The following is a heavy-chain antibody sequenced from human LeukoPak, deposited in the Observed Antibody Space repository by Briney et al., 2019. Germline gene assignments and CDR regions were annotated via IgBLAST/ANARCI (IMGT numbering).Heavy chain of an antibody. CDR3: ARGRQQLALDF. Sequence: PSETLSLTCTVSGGSISSYYWSWIRQPPGKGLEWIGYIYYSGSTNYNPSLKSRVTISVDTSKNQFSLKLSSVTAADTAVYYCARGRQQLALDFWGQGTLVTVSS. D-gene: IGHD6-13*01. J-gene: IGHJ4*02. V-gene: IGHV4-59*01. CDR2: IYYSGST. CDR1: GGSISSYY.